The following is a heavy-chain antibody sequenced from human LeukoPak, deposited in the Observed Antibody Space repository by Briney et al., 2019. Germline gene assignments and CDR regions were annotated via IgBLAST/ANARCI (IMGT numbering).Heavy chain of an antibody. D-gene: IGHD3-10*01. CDR1: GYTFTGYY. J-gene: IGHJ4*02. Sequence: ASVKVPCKASGYTFTGYYMHWVRQAPGQGLEWMGWINPTSGGTKYAQKFQGRVTMTRDTSISTAYMELNTLRSDDTAMYYCARDGETRTENDYWGQGTLVTVSS. CDR3: ARDGETRTENDY. CDR2: INPTSGGT. V-gene: IGHV1-2*02.